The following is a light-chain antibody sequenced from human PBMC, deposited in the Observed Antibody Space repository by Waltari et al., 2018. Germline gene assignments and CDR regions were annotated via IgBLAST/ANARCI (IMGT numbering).Light chain of an antibody. CDR3: QNHERLPAV. V-gene: IGKV3-20*01. Sequence: EIVLTQSPATLSLSPGERPTLSGRASQSIGGYLVWYQQKPGQAPRLLIDGASSRAAGIPDRVSGSGSGTDFSLTISRLEPEDFAVYYCQNHERLPAVFGQGTKVEIK. CDR1: QSIGGY. J-gene: IGKJ1*01. CDR2: GAS.